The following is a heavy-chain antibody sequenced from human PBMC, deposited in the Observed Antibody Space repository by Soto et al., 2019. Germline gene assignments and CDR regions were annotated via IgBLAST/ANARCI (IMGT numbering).Heavy chain of an antibody. Sequence: DVQLLESGGGLVQPGGSLRLSCAASGFTFSTYAMSWVRQAPGKGLEWVSAISNTGGSTYYTDSVKGRFTISRDNSKNNLFLEMNSLRADDTAVYYCTRGAHGDYDFWGRGPLVTVSS. CDR3: TRGAHGDYDF. D-gene: IGHD4-17*01. CDR2: ISNTGGST. J-gene: IGHJ4*02. CDR1: GFTFSTYA. V-gene: IGHV3-23*01.